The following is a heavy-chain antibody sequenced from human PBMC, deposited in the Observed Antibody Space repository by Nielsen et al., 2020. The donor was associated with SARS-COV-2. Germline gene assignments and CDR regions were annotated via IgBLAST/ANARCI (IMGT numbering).Heavy chain of an antibody. D-gene: IGHD3-10*01. V-gene: IGHV3-9*01. Sequence: GGSLRLSCAASRFTFDDYAMHWVRQAPGKGLEWVSGISWNSGSIGYADSVKGRFTISRDNAKNSLYLQMNSLRAEDTALYYCAKDMGPVIWYFDLWGRGTLVTVSS. CDR2: ISWNSGSI. CDR3: AKDMGPVIWYFDL. CDR1: RFTFDDYA. J-gene: IGHJ2*01.